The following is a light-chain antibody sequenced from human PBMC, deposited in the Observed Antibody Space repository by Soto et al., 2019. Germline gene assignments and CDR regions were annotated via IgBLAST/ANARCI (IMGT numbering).Light chain of an antibody. CDR2: AAS. J-gene: IGKJ1*01. V-gene: IGKV1-27*01. CDR1: QGIRND. Sequence: DVQMTQSHSSLSASVGDRVTITCRASQGIRNDLGWYQQKPGKAPKRLIYAASSLQSGVPSRFSGSGSGTDFTLTISSRQPEDVATYYCQKYNSAPRTFGQGTKVDIK. CDR3: QKYNSAPRT.